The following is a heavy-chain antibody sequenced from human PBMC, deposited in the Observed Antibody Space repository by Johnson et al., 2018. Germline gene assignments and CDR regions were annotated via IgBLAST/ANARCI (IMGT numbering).Heavy chain of an antibody. CDR2: ISWNSGSI. Sequence: VQLQESGGGLVQPGRSLRLSCAASGFIFDDYAMHWVRQAPGKGLEWVSGISWNSGSIGYADSVKGRFTISRDNAKNSLSLQMSSLRAEDTALYYCAKDNHYERSGIGYWGQGTLVTVTS. CDR3: AKDNHYERSGIGY. V-gene: IGHV3-9*01. CDR1: GFIFDDYA. D-gene: IGHD3-22*01. J-gene: IGHJ4*02.